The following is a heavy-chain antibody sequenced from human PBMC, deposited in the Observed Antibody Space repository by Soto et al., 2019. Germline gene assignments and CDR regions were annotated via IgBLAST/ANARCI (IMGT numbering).Heavy chain of an antibody. CDR1: GGSISTTNW. D-gene: IGHD2-8*02. V-gene: IGHV4-4*02. Sequence: VQLQESGPGLVNPSGTLSLTCTVSGGSISTTNWWSWVRQSPGKGLGWIGEILHIGSTNYNPSPKSGDTISIDTSKNPFSPLLSSVTAADTAVYYCASGFDSDGHYTGGHPWGQGTLVSVSS. CDR3: ASGFDSDGHYTGGHP. J-gene: IGHJ5*02. CDR2: ILHIGST.